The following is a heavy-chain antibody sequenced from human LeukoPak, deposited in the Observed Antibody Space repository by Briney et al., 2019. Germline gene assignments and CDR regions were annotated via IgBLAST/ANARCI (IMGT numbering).Heavy chain of an antibody. CDR2: ISAYNGNT. CDR3: ARRCSGGSCYVGDY. CDR1: GYTFTGYY. Sequence: ASVKVSCKASGYTFTGYYMHLVRQATVQGLEWMGWISAYNGNTNYAQKLQARVTMTTDPSTTTAYMELRSLRSDDTAVYYCARRCSGGSCYVGDYWGQGTPVTVSS. D-gene: IGHD2-15*01. V-gene: IGHV1-18*04. J-gene: IGHJ4*02.